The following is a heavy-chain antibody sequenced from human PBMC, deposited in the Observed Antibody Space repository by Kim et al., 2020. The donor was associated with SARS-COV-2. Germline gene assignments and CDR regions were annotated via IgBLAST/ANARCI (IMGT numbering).Heavy chain of an antibody. D-gene: IGHD5-12*01. Sequence: ADSVTGRFTISRDNSKNTLYLQMNSLRAEDTAVYYCARGSGRDGYNYSDYWGQGTLVTVSS. J-gene: IGHJ4*02. V-gene: IGHV3-30*01. CDR3: ARGSGRDGYNYSDY.